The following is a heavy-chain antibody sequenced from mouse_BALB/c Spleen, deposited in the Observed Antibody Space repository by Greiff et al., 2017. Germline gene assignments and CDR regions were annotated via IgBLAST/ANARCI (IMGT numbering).Heavy chain of an antibody. CDR3: ARNYYGNYYYAMDY. CDR2: ISNGGGST. V-gene: IGHV5-12-2*01. J-gene: IGHJ4*01. CDR1: GFTFSSYT. D-gene: IGHD2-1*01. Sequence: EVNVVESGGGLVQPGGSLKLSCAASGFTFSSYTMSWVRQTPEKRLEWVAYISNGGGSTYYPDTVKGRFTISRDNAKNTLYLQMSSLKSEDTAMYYCARNYYGNYYYAMDYWGQGTSVTVSS.